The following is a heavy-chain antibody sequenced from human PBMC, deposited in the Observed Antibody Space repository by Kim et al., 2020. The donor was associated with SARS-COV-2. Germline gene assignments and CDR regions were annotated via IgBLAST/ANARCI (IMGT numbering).Heavy chain of an antibody. CDR3: ANVPDITYYYDSSGSPFDY. J-gene: IGHJ4*02. D-gene: IGHD3-22*01. V-gene: IGHV3-30-3*01. CDR1: GFTFSSYA. CDR2: ISYDGSNK. Sequence: GGSLRLSCAASGFTFSSYAMHWVRQAPGKGLEWVAVISYDGSNKYYADSVKGRFTISRDNSKNTLYLQMNSLRAEDTAVYYCANVPDITYYYDSSGSPFDYWGQGTLVTVSS.